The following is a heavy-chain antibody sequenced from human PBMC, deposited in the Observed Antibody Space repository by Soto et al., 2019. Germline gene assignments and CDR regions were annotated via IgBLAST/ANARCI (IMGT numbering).Heavy chain of an antibody. CDR2: IYHSGST. J-gene: IGHJ5*02. Sequence: LSLTCAVSGGSISSSNWWSWVRQPPGKGLEWIGEIYHSGSTNYNPSLKSRVTISVDKSKNQFSLKLSSVTAADTAVYYCARIWNYYDSSGYAYSNWFDPWGQGTLVTVSS. CDR3: ARIWNYYDSSGYAYSNWFDP. CDR1: GGSISSSNW. V-gene: IGHV4-4*02. D-gene: IGHD3-22*01.